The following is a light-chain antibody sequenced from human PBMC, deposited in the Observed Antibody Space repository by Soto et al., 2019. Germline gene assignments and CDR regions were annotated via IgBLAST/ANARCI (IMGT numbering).Light chain of an antibody. Sequence: DIQMTHSPCALSASVGDRVTITCRASQSISSWLAWYQQKPGKAPKLLIYQTSSLKSGVPSRFSGSGSATEFTLTISSLQPDDFATYYCEDYSSSSGLTFGGGTKVDIK. CDR3: EDYSSSSGLT. V-gene: IGKV1-5*03. CDR1: QSISSW. CDR2: QTS. J-gene: IGKJ4*01.